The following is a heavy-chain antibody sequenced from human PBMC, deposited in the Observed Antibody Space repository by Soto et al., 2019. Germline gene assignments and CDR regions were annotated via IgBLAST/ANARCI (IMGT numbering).Heavy chain of an antibody. CDR3: AGSIAVADNFDY. J-gene: IGHJ4*02. Sequence: SETLSLTCAVYGGSFSGYYWSWIRQPPGKGLEWIGEINHSATTYYNPSLKSRITVSPDTSKNQFSLKLTSVTAADTAVYYCAGSIAVADNFDYWGQGTLVTV. CDR2: INHSATT. V-gene: IGHV4-34*01. D-gene: IGHD6-19*01. CDR1: GGSFSGYY.